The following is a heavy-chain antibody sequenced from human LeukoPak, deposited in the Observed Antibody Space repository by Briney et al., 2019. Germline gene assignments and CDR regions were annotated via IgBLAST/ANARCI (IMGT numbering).Heavy chain of an antibody. Sequence: SETLSLTCAVYGGSFSGYYWSWIRQPPGKGLEWIGEINHSGSTNYNPSLKSRVTISVDTSKNQFSLKLSSVTAADTAVYYCARRGSYYDILTGLSRAFDIWGQGTMVTVSS. CDR1: GGSFSGYY. V-gene: IGHV4-34*01. D-gene: IGHD3-9*01. CDR2: INHSGST. CDR3: ARRGSYYDILTGLSRAFDI. J-gene: IGHJ3*02.